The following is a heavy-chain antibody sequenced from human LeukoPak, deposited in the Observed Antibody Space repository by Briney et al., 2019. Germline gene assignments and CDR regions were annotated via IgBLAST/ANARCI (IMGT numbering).Heavy chain of an antibody. CDR1: GGSFSGYY. CDR2: INHSGST. J-gene: IGHJ4*02. Sequence: SETLSLTCAVYGGSFSGYYWSWIRQPPGKGLEWIGEINHSGSTNYNPSLKSRVTISVDTSKNQFSLKLSSVTTADTAVYYCAKGRKDFDTNLGPFDSWGQGILVTVSS. D-gene: IGHD3-9*01. V-gene: IGHV4-34*01. CDR3: AKGRKDFDTNLGPFDS.